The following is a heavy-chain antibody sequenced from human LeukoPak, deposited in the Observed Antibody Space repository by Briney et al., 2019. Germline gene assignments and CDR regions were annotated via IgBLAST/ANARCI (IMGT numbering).Heavy chain of an antibody. D-gene: IGHD3-9*01. CDR1: GGSISSYY. CDR2: IYTSGST. Sequence: PSETLSLTCTVSGGSISSYYWSWIRQPAGKGLEWIGRIYTSGSTNYNPSLKSRVTMSVDTSKNQFSLKLSSVTAADTAVYYCARDWVPQYYDILTGYYPAYNWFDPWGQGTLVTVSS. V-gene: IGHV4-4*07. J-gene: IGHJ5*02. CDR3: ARDWVPQYYDILTGYYPAYNWFDP.